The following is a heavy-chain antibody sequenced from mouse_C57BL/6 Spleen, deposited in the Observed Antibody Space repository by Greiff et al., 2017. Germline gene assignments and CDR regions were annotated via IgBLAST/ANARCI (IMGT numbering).Heavy chain of an antibody. CDR3: VVYDPFAY. J-gene: IGHJ3*01. CDR1: GFSFNTYA. Sequence: EVKLVESGGGLVQPKGSLKLSCAASGFSFNTYAMNWVRQAPGKGLEWVARIRSKSNNYATYYADSVKDRFTISRDDSERMLDLQMINLKTEDTAMYYCVVYDPFAYWGQGTLVTVSA. D-gene: IGHD2-3*01. V-gene: IGHV10-1*01. CDR2: IRSKSNNYAT.